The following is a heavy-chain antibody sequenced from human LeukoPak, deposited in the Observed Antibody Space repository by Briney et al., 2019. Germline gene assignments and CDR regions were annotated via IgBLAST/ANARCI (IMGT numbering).Heavy chain of an antibody. D-gene: IGHD2-15*01. J-gene: IGHJ4*02. CDR2: ISYDGSNK. Sequence: PGRSLRLSCAASGFTFSSYGMHWVRQAPGKGLEWVAVISYDGSNKYYADSVKGRFTISRDNSKNTLYLQMNSLRAEDTAVYYCAKDGGLLLDYWGQGTLVTVSS. CDR1: GFTFSSYG. CDR3: AKDGGLLLDY. V-gene: IGHV3-30*18.